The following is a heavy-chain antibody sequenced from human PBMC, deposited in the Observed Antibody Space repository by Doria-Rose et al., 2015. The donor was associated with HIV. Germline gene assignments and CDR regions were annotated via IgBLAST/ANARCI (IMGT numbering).Heavy chain of an antibody. CDR1: GFTFTSYY. D-gene: IGHD1-1*01. CDR2: INPSDSTT. CDR3: ARAVRNGWNELEDY. V-gene: IGHV1-46*01. J-gene: IGHJ4*02. Sequence: QVQLVQSGAEVKKPGASVRVSCKASGFTFTSYYVHWVRQAPGQGLEWMRIINPSDSTTSYAQKFQGRVTLTRDTSTSTVYMELSSLRSEDSAVYYCARAVRNGWNELEDYWGQGTLVTVSS.